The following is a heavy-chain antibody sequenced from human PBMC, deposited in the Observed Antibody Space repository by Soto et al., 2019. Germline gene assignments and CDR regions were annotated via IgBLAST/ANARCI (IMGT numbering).Heavy chain of an antibody. V-gene: IGHV3-23*01. Sequence: EVQLLESGGVLVQPGGSLRLSCAASGFTFSNYAMSWVRQAPGKGLEWVSAMSGSGSSTYYAGSVKGRFTISRDNSRNTTKLQMNSLRARDTAVFDCAKIYGRGWSGATYLEYWVQETLVTASS. J-gene: IGHJ4*02. CDR3: AKIYGRGWSGATYLEY. D-gene: IGHD6-19*01. CDR1: GFTFSNYA. CDR2: MSGSGSST.